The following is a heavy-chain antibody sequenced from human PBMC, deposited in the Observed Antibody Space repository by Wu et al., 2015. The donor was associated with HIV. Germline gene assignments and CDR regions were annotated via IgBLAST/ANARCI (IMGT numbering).Heavy chain of an antibody. Sequence: QVQLVQSGAEVKKPGSSMKVSCKASGGTFNSYVISWVRQAPGQGLEWMGGIIPIFGTANFAQKFQGRLTIAADESTSTVYMELSSLRSEDTAVYYCALRGGXGCSSTRVRTYYYYYMDVWGKGTTVTVSS. J-gene: IGHJ6*03. V-gene: IGHV1-69*12. CDR3: ALRGGXGCSSTRVRTYYYYYMDV. D-gene: IGHD2-2*01. CDR2: IIPIFGTA. CDR1: GGTFNSYV.